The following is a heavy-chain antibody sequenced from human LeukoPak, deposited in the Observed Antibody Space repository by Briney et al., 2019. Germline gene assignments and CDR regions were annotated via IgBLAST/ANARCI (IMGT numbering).Heavy chain of an antibody. J-gene: IGHJ4*02. D-gene: IGHD3-3*01. CDR1: GGSISSGSYY. CDR2: IYTSGST. CDR3: ARGTYYDFWSGYQPFDY. Sequence: PSETLSLTCTVSGGSISSGSYYWSWIRQPAGKGLEWIGRIYTSGSTNYNPSLKSRVTISVDTSKNQFSLKLSSVTAADTAVYYCARGTYYDFWSGYQPFDYWGQGTLVTVSS. V-gene: IGHV4-61*02.